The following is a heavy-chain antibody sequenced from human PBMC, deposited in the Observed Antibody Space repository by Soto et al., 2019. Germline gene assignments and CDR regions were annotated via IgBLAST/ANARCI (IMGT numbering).Heavy chain of an antibody. J-gene: IGHJ4*02. CDR1: GYTFTGYC. CDR3: ARGSPSGYYFRYFDY. V-gene: IGHV1-2*02. D-gene: IGHD3-22*01. Sequence: ASVKVSCKASGYTFTGYCMHWVRQAPGQGLEWMGWINPNSGGTNYAQKFQGRVTMTRDTSISTAYMELSRLRSDDTAVYYCARGSPSGYYFRYFDYWGQGTLVTVSS. CDR2: INPNSGGT.